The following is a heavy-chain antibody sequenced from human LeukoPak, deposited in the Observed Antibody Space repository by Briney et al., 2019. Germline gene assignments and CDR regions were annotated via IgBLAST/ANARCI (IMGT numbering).Heavy chain of an antibody. D-gene: IGHD4-17*01. CDR1: GASFSGYD. J-gene: IGHJ4*02. V-gene: IGHV4-34*01. CDR3: ARQTTVTYLFDY. Sequence: SETLSLTCGVHGASFSGYDWSWIRQPPGKRLEWIGEINHSGSTNYNPSLRSRVTILVDTSKNQFSLKLSSVTAADTAVYYCARQTTVTYLFDYWGQGTLVTVSS. CDR2: INHSGST.